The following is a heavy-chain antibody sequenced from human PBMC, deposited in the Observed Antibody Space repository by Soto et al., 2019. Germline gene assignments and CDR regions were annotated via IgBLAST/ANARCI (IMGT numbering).Heavy chain of an antibody. CDR2: ISSSGSTI. D-gene: IGHD2-2*01. CDR1: GFTSSSYE. J-gene: IGHJ5*02. Sequence: PGGSLRLSCAASGFTSSSYEMNWVRQAPGKGLEWVSYISSSGSTIYYADSVKGRFTISRDNAKNSLYLQMNSLRAEDTAVYYCAREREYCSSTSCSNWFDPWGQGTLVTVSS. CDR3: AREREYCSSTSCSNWFDP. V-gene: IGHV3-48*03.